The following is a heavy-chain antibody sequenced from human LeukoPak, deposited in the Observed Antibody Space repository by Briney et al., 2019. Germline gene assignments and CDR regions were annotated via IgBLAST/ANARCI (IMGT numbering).Heavy chain of an antibody. D-gene: IGHD3-3*01. CDR2: IKHDGSEK. CDR1: GFIFTNYF. J-gene: IGHJ4*02. Sequence: GGSLRLSCAASGFIFTNYFMSWVCQAPGKGLEWVASIKHDGSEKYYVDSVRGRFTISRDNTMNSLYLQMSSLRAEDTAVYYCATDRGWRTSGYYLYYFEYWGQGTLVTYSS. CDR3: ATDRGWRTSGYYLYYFEY. V-gene: IGHV3-7*01.